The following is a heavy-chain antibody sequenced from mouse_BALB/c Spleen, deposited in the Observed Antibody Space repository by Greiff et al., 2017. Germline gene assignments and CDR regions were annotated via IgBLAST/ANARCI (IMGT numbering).Heavy chain of an antibody. CDR3: ALITTAIYAMDY. Sequence: EVKLVESGGGLVKPGGSLKLSCAASGFTFSSYAMSWVRQTPEKRLEWVATISSGGSYTYYPDSLKGRFTISRDNAKNTLYLQMSSLRSEDTAMYYCALITTAIYAMDYWGQGTSVTVSS. V-gene: IGHV5-9-3*01. CDR2: ISSGGSYT. J-gene: IGHJ4*01. D-gene: IGHD1-2*01. CDR1: GFTFSSYA.